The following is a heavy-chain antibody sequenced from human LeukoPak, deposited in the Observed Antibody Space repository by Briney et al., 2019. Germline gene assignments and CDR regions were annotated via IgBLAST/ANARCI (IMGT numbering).Heavy chain of an antibody. CDR3: AKAGSYRGFGELSTFYYFDY. D-gene: IGHD3-10*01. CDR1: GFTFSSYA. CDR2: ISYDGSNK. V-gene: IGHV3-30*04. J-gene: IGHJ4*02. Sequence: GGSLRLSCAASGFTFSSYAMHWVRQAPGKGLEWVAVISYDGSNKYYADSVKGRFTISRDNSKNTLYLQMNSLRAEDTAVYYCAKAGSYRGFGELSTFYYFDYWGQGTLVTVSS.